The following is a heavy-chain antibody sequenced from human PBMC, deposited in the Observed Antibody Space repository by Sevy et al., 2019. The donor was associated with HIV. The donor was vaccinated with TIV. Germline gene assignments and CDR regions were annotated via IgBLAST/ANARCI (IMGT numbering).Heavy chain of an antibody. CDR3: AIGYCRTSSCYGSTWFDP. CDR1: GYSFTNYG. D-gene: IGHD2-2*01. Sequence: ASVKVSCQTSGYSFTNYGVSWGRQAPGQGLEWRGWISTYRGDSEYAEKFKGRVTLTRDTSTSTAYMELRNLKSDDTAVYYCAIGYCRTSSCYGSTWFDPWGQGTLVTVSS. V-gene: IGHV1-18*01. CDR2: ISTYRGDS. J-gene: IGHJ5*02.